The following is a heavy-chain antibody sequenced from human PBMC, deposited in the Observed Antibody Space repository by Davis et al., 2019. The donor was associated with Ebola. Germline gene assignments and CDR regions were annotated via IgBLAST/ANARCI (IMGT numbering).Heavy chain of an antibody. V-gene: IGHV3-21*01. D-gene: IGHD6-19*01. CDR1: GFTFSSYS. CDR3: ARDWQSDF. Sequence: GGSLRLSCAASGFTFSSYSMNWVRQAPGKGLEWVSSISYSSSYIFYADSVKGRFTVSRDNARNSLYLQMNSLRAEDTAVYYCARDWQSDFWGQGTLVTVSS. J-gene: IGHJ4*02. CDR2: ISYSSSYI.